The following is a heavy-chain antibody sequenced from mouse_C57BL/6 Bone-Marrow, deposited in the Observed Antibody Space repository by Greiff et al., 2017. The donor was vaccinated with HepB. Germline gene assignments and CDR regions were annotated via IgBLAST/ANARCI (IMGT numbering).Heavy chain of an antibody. Sequence: QVTLKVSGAELARPGASVKLSCKASGYTFTSYGISWVKQRTGQGLEWIGEIYPRSGNTYYNEKFKGKATLTADKSSSTAYMELRSLTSEDSAVYFCARADYYGSSPYWYFDVWGTGTTVTVSS. CDR2: IYPRSGNT. V-gene: IGHV1-81*01. D-gene: IGHD1-1*01. CDR1: GYTFTSYG. J-gene: IGHJ1*03. CDR3: ARADYYGSSPYWYFDV.